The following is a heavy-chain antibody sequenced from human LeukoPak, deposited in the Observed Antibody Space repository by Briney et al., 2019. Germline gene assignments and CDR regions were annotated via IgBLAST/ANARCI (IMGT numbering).Heavy chain of an antibody. CDR3: ARADGYSYGYPDY. V-gene: IGHV3-21*01. Sequence: PGGSLRLSCAASGFTFSSYSMNWVRQAPGKGLEGVSSISSSSSYIYYADSVKGRFTISRDNAKNSLYLQMNSLRAEDTAVYYCARADGYSYGYPDYWGQGTLVTVSS. CDR1: GFTFSSYS. J-gene: IGHJ4*02. CDR2: ISSSSSYI. D-gene: IGHD5-18*01.